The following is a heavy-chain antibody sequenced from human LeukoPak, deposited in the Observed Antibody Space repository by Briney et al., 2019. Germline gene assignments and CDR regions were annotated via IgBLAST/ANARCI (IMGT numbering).Heavy chain of an antibody. CDR1: CGSISSSSYY. D-gene: IGHD3-9*01. V-gene: IGHV4-39*01. J-gene: IGHJ5*02. CDR2: AYYSGSP. CDR3: ASHSAEYDILTGYHSYNSFDP. Sequence: SETLSLTCTVSCGSISSSSYYWGWIRQSPGKGLEWIGRAYYSGSPYYDPSLKSRVTISVDTSKNQFSLKLSSVTAADTAVYYCASHSAEYDILTGYHSYNSFDPWGQGILVTVSS.